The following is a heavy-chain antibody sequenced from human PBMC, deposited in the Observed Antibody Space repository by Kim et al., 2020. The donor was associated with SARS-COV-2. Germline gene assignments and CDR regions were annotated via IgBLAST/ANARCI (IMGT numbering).Heavy chain of an antibody. J-gene: IGHJ4*02. CDR1: GGTFSSYA. D-gene: IGHD6-19*01. V-gene: IGHV1-69*13. CDR2: IIPIFGTA. CDR3: ARDAREDSSGWFTFDY. Sequence: SVKVSCKASGGTFSSYAISWVRQAPGQGLEWMGGIIPIFGTANYAQKFQGRVTITADESTSTAYMELSSLRSEDTAVYYCARDAREDSSGWFTFDYWGQGTLVTVSS.